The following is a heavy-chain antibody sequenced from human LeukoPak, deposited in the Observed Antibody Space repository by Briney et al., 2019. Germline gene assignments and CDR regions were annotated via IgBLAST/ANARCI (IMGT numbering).Heavy chain of an antibody. CDR2: IGRSDNAI. CDR1: GFTFSDYY. V-gene: IGHV3-11*01. CDR3: ARAID. Sequence: KTGGSLRLSCAASGFTFSDYYMSWIRQAPGKGLEWVSYIGRSDNAIGYADSMKGRFTVSRDNAKSKLYLQMNSLRAEDTAVYYCARAIDWGRGTLVTVSS. J-gene: IGHJ4*02.